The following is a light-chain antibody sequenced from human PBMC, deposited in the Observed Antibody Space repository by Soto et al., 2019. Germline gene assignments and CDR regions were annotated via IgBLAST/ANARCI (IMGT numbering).Light chain of an antibody. J-gene: IGKJ3*01. CDR2: WAS. CDR3: QQYYSSPFT. V-gene: IGKV4-1*01. Sequence: DIVMTQSPDSLAVSLGERATINCKSSPSILSSSNNKNYVAWYQQKPGQPPRLLIYWASTRESGVPDRFSGSGSGTDFTLTISSLQAEDVAVYYCQQYYSSPFTFGPGTKVDIK. CDR1: PSILSSSNNKNY.